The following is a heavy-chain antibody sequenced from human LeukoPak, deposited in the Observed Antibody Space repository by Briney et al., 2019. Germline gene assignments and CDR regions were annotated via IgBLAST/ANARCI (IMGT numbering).Heavy chain of an antibody. Sequence: SVKVSCKASGGTFSSYAISWVRQAPGQGLEWMGGIIPIFGTANYAQKFQGRVTITADESTSTAYMELSSLRSEDTAVYHGASMYCSSTSCSRSRVVPPYFYYCGPGTLVTVSS. CDR2: IIPIFGTA. CDR3: ASMYCSSTSCSRSRVVPPYFYY. J-gene: IGHJ4*02. CDR1: GGTFSSYA. V-gene: IGHV1-69*13. D-gene: IGHD2-2*01.